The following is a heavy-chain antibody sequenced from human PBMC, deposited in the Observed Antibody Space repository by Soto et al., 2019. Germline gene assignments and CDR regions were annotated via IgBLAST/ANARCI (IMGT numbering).Heavy chain of an antibody. CDR2: IYYSGST. D-gene: IGHD2-2*01. Sequence: LSLTCTVSGGSISSYYWGWIRQPPGKGLEWIVYIYYSGSTNYNPSLKSRVTISVDTSKNQFSLKLSSVTAADTAVYYCARGVPAAASCDSFDIWGKGPMVT. CDR3: ARGVPAAASCDSFDI. V-gene: IGHV4-59*01. CDR1: GGSISSYY. J-gene: IGHJ3*02.